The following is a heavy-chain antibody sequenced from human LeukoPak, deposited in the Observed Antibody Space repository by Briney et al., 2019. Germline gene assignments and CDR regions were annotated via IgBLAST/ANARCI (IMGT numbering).Heavy chain of an antibody. CDR3: AKDVERLDYFDY. J-gene: IGHJ4*02. CDR2: VSETGDGT. V-gene: IGHV3-23*01. CDR1: GFSFSSYA. D-gene: IGHD3-9*01. Sequence: GGSLRLSCAVSGFSFSSYAMSWVRQAPGKGLEWVSTVSETGDGTYYADSVKGRFTISRDNSKNTLYLQMNSLRAEDTAVYYCAKDVERLDYFDYWGQGTLVTVSS.